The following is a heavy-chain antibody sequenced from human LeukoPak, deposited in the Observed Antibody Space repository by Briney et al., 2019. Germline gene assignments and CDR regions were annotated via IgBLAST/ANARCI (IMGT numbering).Heavy chain of an antibody. CDR3: ARETSLAGFASGLGFNY. J-gene: IGHJ4*02. CDR1: GASVSGWY. Sequence: SETLSLTCTVSGASVSGWYWSWIRQPPGKGLEWIGYVYGSGYTNYNPSLKSRVTMSIDTSKNHFSLKLTSVTAADTATYYCARETSLAGFASGLGFNYWGQGILVTVSS. CDR2: VYGSGYT. V-gene: IGHV4-59*02. D-gene: IGHD6-19*01.